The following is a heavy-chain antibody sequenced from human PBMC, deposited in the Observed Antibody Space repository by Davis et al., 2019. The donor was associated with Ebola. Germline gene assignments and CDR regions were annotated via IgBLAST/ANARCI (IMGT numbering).Heavy chain of an antibody. Sequence: PSETLSLTCTVSGGSISSYYWSWIRQPPGKGLEWIGYIYYSGSTNYNPSLKSRVTISVDTSKNQFSLKLSSVTAADTAVYYCARAGFGSPNWFDPWGQGTLVTVSS. CDR2: IYYSGST. J-gene: IGHJ5*02. V-gene: IGHV4-59*01. CDR1: GGSISSYY. D-gene: IGHD3-10*01. CDR3: ARAGFGSPNWFDP.